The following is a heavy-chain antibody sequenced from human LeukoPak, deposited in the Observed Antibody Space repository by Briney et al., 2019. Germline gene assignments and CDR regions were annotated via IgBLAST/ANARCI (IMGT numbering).Heavy chain of an antibody. CDR2: IKQDGSEK. CDR3: ARDYGDYGYFDL. Sequence: GGSLRLSCAVSRFTFRSYRMSWVRQAPGKGPEWVANIKQDGSEKYYVDSVKGRFTISRDNAKNSLHLQMNSLRAEDTAVYYCARDYGDYGYFDLWGRGTLVTVSS. D-gene: IGHD4-17*01. CDR1: RFTFRSYR. V-gene: IGHV3-7*01. J-gene: IGHJ2*01.